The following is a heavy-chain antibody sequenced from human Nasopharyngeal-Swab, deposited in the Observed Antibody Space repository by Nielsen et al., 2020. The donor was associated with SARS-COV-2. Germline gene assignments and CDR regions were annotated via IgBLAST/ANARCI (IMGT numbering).Heavy chain of an antibody. CDR3: ARGAVAGRNAFDI. J-gene: IGHJ3*02. V-gene: IGHV3-30*03. Sequence: GESLKISCAASGFNVSRFGMHWVRQAPGKGLQWMAFISYDGTIQYYADSLKGRFTISRDNSKNTLYLQMNSLRPEDTAVHYCARGAVAGRNAFDIWGQGTMVTVSS. D-gene: IGHD6-19*01. CDR2: ISYDGTIQ. CDR1: GFNVSRFG.